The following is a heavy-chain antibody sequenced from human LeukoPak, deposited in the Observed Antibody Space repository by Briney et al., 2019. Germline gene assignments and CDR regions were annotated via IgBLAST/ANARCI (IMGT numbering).Heavy chain of an antibody. D-gene: IGHD5-12*01. CDR1: GFTFSRYA. J-gene: IGHJ6*02. CDR2: ISGSGGST. Sequence: GGSLRLSCAASGFTFSRYAMSWVRQAPGKGLEWVSAISGSGGSTYYADSVKGRFTISRDNSKNTLYLQMNSLRAEDTAVYYCAKDLSWLYYYYGMDVWGQGTTVTVSS. V-gene: IGHV3-23*01. CDR3: AKDLSWLYYYYGMDV.